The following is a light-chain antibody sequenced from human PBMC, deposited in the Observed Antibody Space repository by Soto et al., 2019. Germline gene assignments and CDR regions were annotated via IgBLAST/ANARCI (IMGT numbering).Light chain of an antibody. CDR2: GNV. CDR3: QSYDSSLSGWV. V-gene: IGLV1-40*01. CDR1: NSNIGAGYD. J-gene: IGLJ3*02. Sequence: QSVLTQTPSVSGAPGQSATMSCGGSNSNIGAGYDVHWYKQVPGTAPKLLIYGNVNRPAGVLDRFSGSKSGASASLAITELQAEDEADYYCQSYDSSLSGWVFGGGTK.